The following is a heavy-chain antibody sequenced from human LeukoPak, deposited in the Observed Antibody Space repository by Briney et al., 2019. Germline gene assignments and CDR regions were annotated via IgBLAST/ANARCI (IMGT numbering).Heavy chain of an antibody. CDR2: IYYSGST. J-gene: IGHJ3*02. D-gene: IGHD2-15*01. Sequence: SETLSLTCTVSGGSISSYYWSWIRQPPGNGLEWIGYIYYSGSTNYNPSLKSRVTISVDTSKNQFSLKLSSVTAADTAVYYCARMVVADHDAFDIWGQGTMVTVSS. CDR1: GGSISSYY. V-gene: IGHV4-59*01. CDR3: ARMVVADHDAFDI.